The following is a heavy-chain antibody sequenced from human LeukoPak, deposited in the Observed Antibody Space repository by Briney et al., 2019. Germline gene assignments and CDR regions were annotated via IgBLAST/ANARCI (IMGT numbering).Heavy chain of an antibody. D-gene: IGHD5-18*01. CDR3: ARVYNYGFDY. CDR1: EFIVSSSH. J-gene: IGHJ4*02. CDR2: IYTGGNT. V-gene: IGHV3-53*01. Sequence: GESLRLSCAAPEFIVSSSHISWVRQAPGKGLEWVSVIYTGGNTYYADSVKGRFTVSRDNSKNTLYLQMNSLRAEDTAVYYCARVYNYGFDYWGPGTLATVSS.